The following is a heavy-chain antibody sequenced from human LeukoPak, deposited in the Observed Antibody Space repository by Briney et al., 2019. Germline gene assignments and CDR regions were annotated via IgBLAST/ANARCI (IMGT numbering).Heavy chain of an antibody. V-gene: IGHV3-48*01. CDR3: ARPYGDHGYYYYGMDV. Sequence: PGRSLRLSCAASGFTFSSYTMNWVRQPPGKGLEWVSNIGTSSTTIYYADSVKGRFTISRDNSKNTLYLQMNSLRAEDTAVYHCARPYGDHGYYYYGMDVWGQGTTVTVSS. J-gene: IGHJ6*02. D-gene: IGHD4-17*01. CDR2: IGTSSTTI. CDR1: GFTFSSYT.